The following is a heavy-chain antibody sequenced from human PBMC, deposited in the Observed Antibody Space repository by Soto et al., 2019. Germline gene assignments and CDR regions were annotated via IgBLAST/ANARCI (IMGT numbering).Heavy chain of an antibody. V-gene: IGHV4-59*01. CDR2: ISYCGST. J-gene: IGHJ1*01. D-gene: IGHD4-4*01. Sequence: SVTLCRTWTVCGGCMYSYCWSWIPQPQTQPLQCIAYISYCGSTTYSTSLRSRVPLSLDTCKNQFSLRLSSVPATHTAVYFSARPTSNYQTFEHW. CDR3: ARPTSNYQTFEH. CDR1: GGCMYSYC.